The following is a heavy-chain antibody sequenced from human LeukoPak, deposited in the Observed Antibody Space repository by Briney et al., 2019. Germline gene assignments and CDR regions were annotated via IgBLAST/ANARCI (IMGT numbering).Heavy chain of an antibody. J-gene: IGHJ4*02. CDR2: IYPRDGST. Sequence: ASVRVSCKVSGYTFTNNYLHWVRQAPGQGLEWMGMIYPRDGSTSYAQNFQGGVTVTRDTSTTTVHMELRGLRSEDTAVYYCARDQEGFDYWGQGTVVTVSS. V-gene: IGHV1-46*01. CDR3: ARDQEGFDY. CDR1: GYTFTNNY.